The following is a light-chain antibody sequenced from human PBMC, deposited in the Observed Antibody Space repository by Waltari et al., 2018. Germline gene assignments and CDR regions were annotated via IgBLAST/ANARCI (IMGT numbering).Light chain of an antibody. CDR3: QQYGSSLRT. CDR2: RAS. J-gene: IGKJ1*01. CDR1: QTVTADY. V-gene: IGKV3-20*01. Sequence: EIVLTQSPGTLSLSPGERATLSCMSSQTVTADYLAWYQHKPGQAPRLLIYRASSRATGIPDRFSGSGSGTDFTLTISRLEPEDFAVYYCQQYGSSLRTFGQGTKVEI.